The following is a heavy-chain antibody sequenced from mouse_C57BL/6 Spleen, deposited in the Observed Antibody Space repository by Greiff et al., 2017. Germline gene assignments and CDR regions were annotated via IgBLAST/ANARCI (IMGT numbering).Heavy chain of an antibody. J-gene: IGHJ3*01. CDR2: ISDGGSYT. Sequence: EVHLVESGGGLVKPGGSLKLSCAASGFTFSSYAMSWVRQTPEKRLEWVATISDGGSYTYYPANVKGRFTISSDNANNNLYLQMSLLTSEDTAVDDCARDWDNGCLAGFDYWGQGTLVTVSA. CDR3: ARDWDNGCLAGFDY. CDR1: GFTFSSYA. D-gene: IGHD1-3*01. V-gene: IGHV5-4*01.